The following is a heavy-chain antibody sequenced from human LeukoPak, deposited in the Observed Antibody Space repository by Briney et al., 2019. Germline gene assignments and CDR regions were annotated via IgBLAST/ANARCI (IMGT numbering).Heavy chain of an antibody. Sequence: GGSLRLSCAASGFTFSSYAMSWVRQAPEKGLKWVSTINDNGAGTYYADSVKGRFTISRDNSKNTLYLQMNSLRAEDTAVYYCAKDLWSGSYQEEAFDIWGQGTMVTVSS. CDR3: AKDLWSGSYQEEAFDI. V-gene: IGHV3-23*01. CDR1: GFTFSSYA. J-gene: IGHJ3*02. CDR2: INDNGAGT. D-gene: IGHD1-26*01.